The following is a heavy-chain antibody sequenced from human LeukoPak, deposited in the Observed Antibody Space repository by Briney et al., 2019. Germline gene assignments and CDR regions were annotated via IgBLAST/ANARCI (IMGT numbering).Heavy chain of an antibody. CDR2: INWNGGST. J-gene: IGHJ6*03. V-gene: IGHV3-20*04. Sequence: PGGSLRLSCAASGFTFSSYGMSWVRQAPGKGLEWVSGINWNGGSTGYADSVKGRFTISRDNAKNSLYLQMNSLRAEDTALYYCAREGSWYSFTNYYYYYMDVWGKGTTVTVSS. CDR1: GFTFSSYG. D-gene: IGHD6-13*01. CDR3: AREGSWYSFTNYYYYYMDV.